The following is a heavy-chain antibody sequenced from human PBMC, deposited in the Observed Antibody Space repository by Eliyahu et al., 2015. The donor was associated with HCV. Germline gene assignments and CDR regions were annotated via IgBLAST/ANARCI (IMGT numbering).Heavy chain of an antibody. CDR1: GFPFSNYW. J-gene: IGHJ4*02. Sequence: EVQLVESGGGLVQPGGSLRLSCAASGFPFSNYWMHWVRQAPGKGLVWVSRINGDGRTTGYADSVKGRFTISRDNAKNTLYLQMNSLGAEDTAVYYCARVTGSWEIDFWGQGTLVTVSS. CDR3: ARVTGSWEIDF. V-gene: IGHV3-74*01. CDR2: INGDGRTT. D-gene: IGHD1-26*01.